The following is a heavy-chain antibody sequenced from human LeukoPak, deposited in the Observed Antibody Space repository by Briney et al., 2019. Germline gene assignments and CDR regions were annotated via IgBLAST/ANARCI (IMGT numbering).Heavy chain of an antibody. D-gene: IGHD3-3*01. CDR3: VNDLNFDFFSELGR. V-gene: IGHV3-13*05. CDR1: GLTSGRDA. Sequence: PGGCLRPSFAASGLTSGRDAMHSVRQATGKGLEWVSAIGTAGDPYYPGSVKGRFTISRENAKNSLYLQMNSLRAGDTAVYYCVNDLNFDFFSELGRRVQGGLVSVSS. CDR2: IGTAGDP. J-gene: IGHJ4*02.